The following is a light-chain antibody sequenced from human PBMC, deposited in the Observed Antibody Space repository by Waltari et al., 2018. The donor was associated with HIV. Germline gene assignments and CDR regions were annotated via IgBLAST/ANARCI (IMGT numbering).Light chain of an antibody. J-gene: IGKJ4*01. V-gene: IGKV3-15*01. CDR2: GAS. CDR1: QSVSSK. Sequence: EIVMTQSPATLSVAPGARATLSCRASQSVSSKLAWYQQKPGQAPRLLIYGASTRATGIPARFSGGGSGTEFTLTISSLQSEDFAVYYCQQYNNWPLTFGGGTRVEI. CDR3: QQYNNWPLT.